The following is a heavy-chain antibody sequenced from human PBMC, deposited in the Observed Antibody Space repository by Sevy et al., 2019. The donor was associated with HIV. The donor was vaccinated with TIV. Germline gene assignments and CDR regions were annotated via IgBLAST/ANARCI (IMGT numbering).Heavy chain of an antibody. Sequence: SETLSLTCTVSGGSISSSSYYWGWIRQPPGKGLEWIGSIYYSWSTYYNPSLKSRVTISVDTSKNQFSLKLSSVTAADTAVYYCARSADCSGGSCYALVRRYNWFDPWGQGTLVTVSS. D-gene: IGHD2-15*01. CDR3: ARSADCSGGSCYALVRRYNWFDP. CDR2: IYYSWST. CDR1: GGSISSSSYY. V-gene: IGHV4-39*01. J-gene: IGHJ5*02.